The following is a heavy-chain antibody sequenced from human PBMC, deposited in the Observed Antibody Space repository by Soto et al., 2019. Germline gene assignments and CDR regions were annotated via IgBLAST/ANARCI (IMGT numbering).Heavy chain of an antibody. V-gene: IGHV4-39*01. CDR2: IYYSGST. D-gene: IGHD4-17*01. CDR3: ARTGDGAAFDI. CDR1: GGSISSSSYY. Sequence: QLQLQESGPGLVKPSETLSLTCTVSGGSISSSSYYWGWIRQPPGKGLGWIGSIYYSGSTYYNPSLKSRVTISVDTSKNQFSLKLSSVTAADTAVYYCARTGDGAAFDIWGQGTMVTVSS. J-gene: IGHJ3*02.